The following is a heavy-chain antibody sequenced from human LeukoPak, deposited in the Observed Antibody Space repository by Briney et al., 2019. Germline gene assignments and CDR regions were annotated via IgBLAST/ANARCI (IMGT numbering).Heavy chain of an antibody. CDR3: ARGAGVFDY. CDR2: MKQDGREK. Sequence: GGSLRLACAASGFTFSSYWMSWVCQAPGKGLGWVANMKQDGREKWYVDSVKGRFSISRDNAKNSLYLQMNSLRAEDTAVYYCARGAGVFDYWGQGTLVTVSS. V-gene: IGHV3-7*01. CDR1: GFTFSSYW. D-gene: IGHD3-10*01. J-gene: IGHJ4*02.